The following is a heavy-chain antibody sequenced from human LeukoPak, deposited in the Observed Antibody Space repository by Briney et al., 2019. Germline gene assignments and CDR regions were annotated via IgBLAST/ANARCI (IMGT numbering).Heavy chain of an antibody. D-gene: IGHD5-18*01. J-gene: IGHJ4*02. V-gene: IGHV3-74*01. CDR1: GFTLSSYW. Sequence: PGGSLRLSCAVSGFTLSSYWMHWVRQAPGKGLEWVSHINSDGSSTSYADSVKGRFTISRDNAKNTLYLQMNSLRAEDTAVYYCARGGGYSYGPLDYWGQGTLVTVSS. CDR3: ARGGGYSYGPLDY. CDR2: INSDGSST.